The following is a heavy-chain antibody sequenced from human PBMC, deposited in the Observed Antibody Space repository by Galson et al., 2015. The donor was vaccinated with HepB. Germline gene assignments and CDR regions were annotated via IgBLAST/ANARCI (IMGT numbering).Heavy chain of an antibody. CDR2: IIPIFGTA. D-gene: IGHD3-10*01. Sequence: SVKVSCKASGGTFSSYAISWVRQAPGQGLEWMGGIIPIFGTANYAQKFQGRVTITADESTSTAYMELSSLRYEDTAVYYCARGRGWSAWDYFDYWGQGTLVTVSS. CDR1: GGTFSSYA. J-gene: IGHJ4*02. CDR3: ARGRGWSAWDYFDY. V-gene: IGHV1-69*13.